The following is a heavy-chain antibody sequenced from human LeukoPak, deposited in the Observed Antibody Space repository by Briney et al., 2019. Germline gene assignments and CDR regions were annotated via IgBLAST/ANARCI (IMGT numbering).Heavy chain of an antibody. CDR1: GFTFDDYG. V-gene: IGHV3-20*04. Sequence: PGGSLRLSCAASGFTFDDYGMGWVRQAPGKGLEWVSGINWNGGSTGYADSVKGRFTISRDNAKNSLYLQMNSLRAEDTALYYCARAGQRYCSSTSCYNFDYWGQGTLVTVSS. CDR3: ARAGQRYCSSTSCYNFDY. CDR2: INWNGGST. J-gene: IGHJ4*02. D-gene: IGHD2-2*01.